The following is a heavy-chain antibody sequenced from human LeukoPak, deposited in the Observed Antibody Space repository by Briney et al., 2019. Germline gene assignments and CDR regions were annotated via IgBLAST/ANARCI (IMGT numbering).Heavy chain of an antibody. CDR3: VGAETSVGYFDY. Sequence: ASVKVSCKASGYTFTSQAINWVRQAPGLELQWMGWVNTTTGNPTYAQGFTGRFVFSFDTSVSTAYLQINSLKAEDTAVYYCVGAETSVGYFDYWGQGTLVTVSS. CDR2: VNTTTGNP. CDR1: GYTFTSQA. D-gene: IGHD4-23*01. V-gene: IGHV7-4-1*02. J-gene: IGHJ4*02.